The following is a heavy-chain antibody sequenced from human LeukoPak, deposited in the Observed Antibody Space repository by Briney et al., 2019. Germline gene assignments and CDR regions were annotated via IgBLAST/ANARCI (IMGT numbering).Heavy chain of an antibody. J-gene: IGHJ4*02. V-gene: IGHV3-11*04. Sequence: GGSLRLSFAASGFTFSDYYMSWIRQAPGKGLELVSYISGSGSSIVYADSVKGRFTISRDNAKNSLYLQMNSLRDEDTAVYYCSRDPRTCDYWGQGTLVTVSS. CDR2: ISGSGSSI. CDR3: SRDPRTCDY. CDR1: GFTFSDYY.